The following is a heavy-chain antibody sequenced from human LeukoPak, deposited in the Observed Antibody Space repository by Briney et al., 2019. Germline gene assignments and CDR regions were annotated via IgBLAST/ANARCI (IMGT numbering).Heavy chain of an antibody. J-gene: IGHJ4*02. D-gene: IGHD2-15*01. CDR3: ARAPTYCSGGSCPIGY. V-gene: IGHV1-24*01. CDR1: GYILSKLP. Sequence: ASVKVSCKVSGYILSKLPMHWVRQAPGKGLEWMGGFDPEDGETIYAQKFQGRVTITADASTSTAYMEVSSLRSEDTAVYYCARAPTYCSGGSCPIGYWGQGTLVTVSS. CDR2: FDPEDGET.